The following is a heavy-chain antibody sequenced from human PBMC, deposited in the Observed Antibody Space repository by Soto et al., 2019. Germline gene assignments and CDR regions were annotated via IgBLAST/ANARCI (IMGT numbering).Heavy chain of an antibody. CDR1: GFTFSSYN. J-gene: IGHJ4*02. CDR2: IDIGSSQR. D-gene: IGHD5-12*01. V-gene: IGHV3-21*01. CDR3: ARGTETWLQLLAYFDY. Sequence: EVRLVESGGGLVKPGGSLRLSCAASGFTFSSYNMDWVRQAPGRGLEWVSSIDIGSSQRLYADSLKGRFTITRDNAKNSLYLQMNSLRAEDTAVYYCARGTETWLQLLAYFDYWGQGTLVTVSS.